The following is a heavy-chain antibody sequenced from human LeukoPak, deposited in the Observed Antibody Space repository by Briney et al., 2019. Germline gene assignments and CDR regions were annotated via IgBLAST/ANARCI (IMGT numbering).Heavy chain of an antibody. D-gene: IGHD6-19*01. CDR1: GFTFSGYS. CDR2: LSSSSTYI. V-gene: IGHV3-21*06. Sequence: GGSLRLSCAASGFTFSGYSMNWVRQAPGKGLEWVSALSSSSTYIYYVDSVKGRFTISRDNAKNSLYLQMNSLRAEDTAIYFRARVRRRSSAYDYSDYWGQGTLVTVSA. CDR3: ARVRRRSSAYDYSDY. J-gene: IGHJ4*02.